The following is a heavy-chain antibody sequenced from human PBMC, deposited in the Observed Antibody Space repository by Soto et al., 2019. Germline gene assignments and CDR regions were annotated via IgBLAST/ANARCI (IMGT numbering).Heavy chain of an antibody. V-gene: IGHV3-48*01. CDR3: AREGYSYGTYY. CDR2: ISSSSSTI. J-gene: IGHJ4*02. Sequence: GGSLRLSCAASGFTFSSYSMNWVRQAPGKGLEWVSYISSSSSTIYYADSVKGRFTISRDNAKNSLYLQMNSLRAEDTAVYYCAREGYSYGTYYWGQGTLVTVSS. D-gene: IGHD5-18*01. CDR1: GFTFSSYS.